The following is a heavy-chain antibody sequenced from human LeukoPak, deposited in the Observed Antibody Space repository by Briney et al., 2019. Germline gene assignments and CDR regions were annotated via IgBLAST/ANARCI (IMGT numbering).Heavy chain of an antibody. J-gene: IGHJ4*02. CDR2: IYWNDDK. CDR3: AHSDLTMSDY. CDR1: GGSISSYYW. Sequence: TLSLTCTVSGGSISSYYWSWIRQPPGKALEWLALIYWNDDKRYSPSLKSRLTITKDTSKNKVVLTMTNMDPVDTATYYCAHSDLTMSDYWGQGTLVTVSS. V-gene: IGHV2-5*01. D-gene: IGHD3-3*01.